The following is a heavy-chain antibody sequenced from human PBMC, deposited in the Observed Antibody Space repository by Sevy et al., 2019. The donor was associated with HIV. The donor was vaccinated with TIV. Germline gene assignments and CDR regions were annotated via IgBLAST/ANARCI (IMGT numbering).Heavy chain of an antibody. V-gene: IGHV3-11*01. Sequence: GGSLRLSCAASGFTFSDYYMSWIRQAPGKGLEWVSYISSSGSTIYYADSVKGRFTISRDNAKNSLYLQMNSLRAEDKAVYYCARAGGPSGYDSYYYYGMDVWGQGTTVTVSS. D-gene: IGHD5-12*01. CDR3: ARAGGPSGYDSYYYYGMDV. CDR2: ISSSGSTI. CDR1: GFTFSDYY. J-gene: IGHJ6*02.